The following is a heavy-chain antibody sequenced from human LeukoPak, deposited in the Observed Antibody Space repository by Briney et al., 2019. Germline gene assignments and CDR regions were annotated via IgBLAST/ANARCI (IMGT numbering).Heavy chain of an antibody. J-gene: IGHJ4*02. CDR3: AKGGWLDD. D-gene: IGHD6-19*01. CDR2: ITGRSDKT. Sequence: PGGSLRLSCAASGFNFNKYDMTWARQAPGKGLEWVSTITGRSDKTYYTDSVKGRFFTSRDNSKDTLYLQMNSLRAEGTALYYCAKGGWLDDLGQGALVTVSS. V-gene: IGHV3-23*01. CDR1: GFNFNKYD.